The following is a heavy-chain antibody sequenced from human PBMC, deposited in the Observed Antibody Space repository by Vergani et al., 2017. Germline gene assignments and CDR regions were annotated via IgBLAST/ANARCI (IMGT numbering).Heavy chain of an antibody. CDR1: GGTFSSYA. Sequence: QVQLVQSGAEVKKPGSSVKVSCKASGGTFSSYAISWVRQAPGQGLEWMGGIIPIFATANYAQKFQGRVTITADESTSTAYMELSSLRSEDTAVYYCARDRELGYGDPDAFDIWGQGTMVTVSS. CDR3: ARDRELGYGDPDAFDI. V-gene: IGHV1-69*12. CDR2: IIPIFATA. D-gene: IGHD4-17*01. J-gene: IGHJ3*02.